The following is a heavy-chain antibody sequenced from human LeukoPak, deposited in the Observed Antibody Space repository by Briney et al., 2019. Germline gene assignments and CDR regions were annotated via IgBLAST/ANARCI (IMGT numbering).Heavy chain of an antibody. Sequence: GGSLRLSCAASGFTLTNYGMVWVRQAPGKGLEWVSVIYSGGSTYYADSVKGRFTISRDNSKNTLYLQMNSLRAEDTAVYYCARVGTTRLIDYWGQGTLVTVSS. J-gene: IGHJ4*02. CDR2: IYSGGST. V-gene: IGHV3-53*01. D-gene: IGHD1-26*01. CDR1: GFTLTNYG. CDR3: ARVGTTRLIDY.